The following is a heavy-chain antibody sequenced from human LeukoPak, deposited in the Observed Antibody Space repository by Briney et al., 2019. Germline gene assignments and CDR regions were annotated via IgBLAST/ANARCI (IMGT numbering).Heavy chain of an antibody. CDR3: ARRKSLLQNYYYYYGMDV. D-gene: IGHD1-26*01. J-gene: IGHJ6*02. Sequence: SETLSLTCTVSGGSISSYYWSWIRQPPGKGLEWIGYIYYSGSTNYNPSLKSRVTISVDTSKNQFSLKLSSVTAADTAVYYCARRKSLLQNYYYYYGMDVWGQGTTVTVYS. V-gene: IGHV4-59*08. CDR1: GGSISSYY. CDR2: IYYSGST.